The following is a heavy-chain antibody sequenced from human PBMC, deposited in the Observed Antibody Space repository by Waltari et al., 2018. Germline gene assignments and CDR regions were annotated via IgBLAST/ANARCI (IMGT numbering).Heavy chain of an antibody. D-gene: IGHD6-13*01. CDR2: INPNSGGT. J-gene: IGHJ3*02. CDR3: ARVSSAAAGYDAFDI. V-gene: IGHV1-2*02. CDR1: GYTFTGYY. Sequence: QVQLVQSGAEVKKPGASVKVSCKASGYTFTGYYMHWVRPAPGQGLEWMGWINPNSGGTNYAQKFQGRVTMTRDTSISTAYMELSRLRSDDTAVYYCARVSSAAAGYDAFDIWGQGTMVTVCS.